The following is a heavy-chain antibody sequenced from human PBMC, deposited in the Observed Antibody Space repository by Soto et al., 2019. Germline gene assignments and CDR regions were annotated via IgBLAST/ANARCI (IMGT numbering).Heavy chain of an antibody. Sequence: SETLSLTCTVSGGSISSGDYYWSWIRQPPGKGLERIGYIYYSGSTYYNPSLKSRVTISVDTSKNQFSLKLSSVTAADTAVYYWAREDCSSTSCGMGARGQGTTVT. CDR3: AREDCSSTSCGMGA. D-gene: IGHD2-2*01. J-gene: IGHJ6*02. CDR1: GGSISSGDYY. V-gene: IGHV4-30-4*01. CDR2: IYYSGST.